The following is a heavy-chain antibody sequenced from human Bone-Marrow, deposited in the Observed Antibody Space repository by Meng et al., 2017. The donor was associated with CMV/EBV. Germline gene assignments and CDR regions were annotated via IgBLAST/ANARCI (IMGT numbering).Heavy chain of an antibody. D-gene: IGHD1-26*01. CDR2: ISSSGSIT. Sequence: GESLKISCAASGFTFSDYYMTWIRQAPGKGLEWVSYISSSGSITKYLDSLKGRFTISRDNAKNSLFLQMNSLTVEDTAVYYCARDSSAVHNWLDSWGQGTLVTGSS. CDR1: GFTFSDYY. CDR3: ARDSSAVHNWLDS. V-gene: IGHV3-11*04. J-gene: IGHJ5*01.